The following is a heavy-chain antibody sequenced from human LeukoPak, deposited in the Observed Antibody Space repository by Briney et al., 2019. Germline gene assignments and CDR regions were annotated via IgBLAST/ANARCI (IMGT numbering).Heavy chain of an antibody. CDR3: ASFYDFWSGPDAFDI. CDR2: IYHSGST. J-gene: IGHJ3*02. D-gene: IGHD3-3*01. V-gene: IGHV4-38-2*01. CDR1: GYSISSGYY. Sequence: PSETLSLTCAVSGYSISSGYYWGWIRQPPGKGLEWIGSIYHSGSTYYNPSLKSRVTISVDTSKNQFSLKLSSVTAADTAVYYCASFYDFWSGPDAFDIWGQGTMVTVSS.